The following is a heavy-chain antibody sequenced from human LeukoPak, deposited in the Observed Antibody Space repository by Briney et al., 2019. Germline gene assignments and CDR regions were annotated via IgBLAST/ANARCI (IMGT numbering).Heavy chain of an antibody. V-gene: IGHV1-8*03. Sequence: ASVKVSCKASGYTFTSYDINWVRQATGQGLEWMGWMNPNSGNTGYAQKFQGRVTITRNTSISTAYMELSSLRSEDTAVYYCARDAGSGRYSASGPIDYWGQGTLVTVSS. D-gene: IGHD3-10*01. CDR3: ARDAGSGRYSASGPIDY. J-gene: IGHJ4*02. CDR2: MNPNSGNT. CDR1: GYTFTSYD.